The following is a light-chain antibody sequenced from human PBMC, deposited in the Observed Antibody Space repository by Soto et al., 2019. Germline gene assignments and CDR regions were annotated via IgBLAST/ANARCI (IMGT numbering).Light chain of an antibody. CDR1: QTISYN. CDR3: QQYNYWPPVT. V-gene: IGKV3-15*01. J-gene: IGKJ4*02. CDR2: GAS. Sequence: EIVMTQPPVTLSLSPGERATLSCRASQTISYNLAWYQQKPGQAPRLLIYGASTRAPGIPARFSGSGSWTEYTLTISGLQSEDFAVYYCQQYNYWPPVTFGGGTRVESK.